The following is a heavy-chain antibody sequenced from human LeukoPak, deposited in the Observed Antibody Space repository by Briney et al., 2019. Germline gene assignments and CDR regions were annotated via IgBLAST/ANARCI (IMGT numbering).Heavy chain of an antibody. Sequence: GESLKISCKGSGYSFTSYWIGWVRQMPGKGLEWMGIIYPGDSDTRYSPSFQGQVTISADESISTAYLQWSSLKASDTAMYYCARHGSGSYNYYYYGMDVWGQGTAVTVSS. CDR3: ARHGSGSYNYYYYGMDV. J-gene: IGHJ6*02. CDR2: IYPGDSDT. CDR1: GYSFTSYW. D-gene: IGHD1-26*01. V-gene: IGHV5-51*01.